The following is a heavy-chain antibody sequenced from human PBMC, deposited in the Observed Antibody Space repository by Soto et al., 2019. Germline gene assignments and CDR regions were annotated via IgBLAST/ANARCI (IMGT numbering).Heavy chain of an antibody. CDR1: VFSISSYY. J-gene: IGHJ4*02. CDR3: ARERREEIHDGYDIDY. CDR2: IYTSGST. V-gene: IGHV4-4*07. Sequence: SETLSLTCSVSVFSISSYYLSWIRQPAVKGLEWIGRIYTSGSTDYNPSLKGRVTISIDTSKSQFSLKVTSMTAADTAVYYCARERREEIHDGYDIDYWGQGTLVTVSS. D-gene: IGHD5-12*01.